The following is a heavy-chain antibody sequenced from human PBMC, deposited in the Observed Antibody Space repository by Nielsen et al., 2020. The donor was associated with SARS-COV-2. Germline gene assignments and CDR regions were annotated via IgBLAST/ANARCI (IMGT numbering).Heavy chain of an antibody. V-gene: IGHV3-43*01. CDR2: LSWDGGST. D-gene: IGHD6-13*01. Sequence: GGSLRLSCAASGFTFADYTMHWVRHAPGKGLEWVSLLSWDGGSTYYADSVKGRFTISRDNSKNSLYLQMNSLRTEDTALYYCAKKTPYSSSWYWFDPWGQGTLVTVSS. CDR1: GFTFADYT. CDR3: AKKTPYSSSWYWFDP. J-gene: IGHJ5*02.